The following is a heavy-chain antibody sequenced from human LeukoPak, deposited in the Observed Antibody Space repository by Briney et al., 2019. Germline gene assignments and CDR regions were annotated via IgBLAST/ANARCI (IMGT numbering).Heavy chain of an antibody. V-gene: IGHV4-59*12. Sequence: KASETLSLTCTVSGGSISSYYWSWIRQPPGKGLEWIGYIYYSGSTNYNPSLKSRVTISVDTSKNQFSLKLSSVTAADTAVYYCAREGDGYSYWGQGTLVTVSS. CDR1: GGSISSYY. CDR2: IYYSGST. J-gene: IGHJ4*02. D-gene: IGHD5-24*01. CDR3: AREGDGYSY.